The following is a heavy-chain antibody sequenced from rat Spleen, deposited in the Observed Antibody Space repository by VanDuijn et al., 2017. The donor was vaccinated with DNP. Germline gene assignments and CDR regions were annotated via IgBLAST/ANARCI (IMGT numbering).Heavy chain of an antibody. CDR3: ARGGDGIWFAY. J-gene: IGHJ3*01. CDR2: IHTRSRGT. Sequence: QVQLQQSGGELAKPGSSVKISCKASGNTFITDYFAWIKQTTGQGLEYIGYIHTRSRGTDYNERCKGKATLTVDRSSSTAFMQLSSLTPDDSAVYYCARGGDGIWFAYWGHGTLVTVSS. V-gene: IGHV1-43*01. CDR1: GNTFITDY. D-gene: IGHD1-1*01.